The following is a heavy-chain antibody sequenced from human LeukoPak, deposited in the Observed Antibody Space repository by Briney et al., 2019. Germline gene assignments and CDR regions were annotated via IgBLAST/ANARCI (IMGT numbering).Heavy chain of an antibody. Sequence: GGSLRLSCVASGLTFSSYWMSWVRQAPGKGLEWVANIKQDGSEKYYVDSVKGRFTMSRDNTKNSLYLQMNSLRAEDTAVYYCARDQAARQLVPPFDYWGQGTLVTVSS. CDR2: IKQDGSEK. CDR1: GLTFSSYW. D-gene: IGHD6-13*01. J-gene: IGHJ4*02. V-gene: IGHV3-7*01. CDR3: ARDQAARQLVPPFDY.